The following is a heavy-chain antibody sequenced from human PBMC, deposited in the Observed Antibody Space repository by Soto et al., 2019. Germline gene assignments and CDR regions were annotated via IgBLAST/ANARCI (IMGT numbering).Heavy chain of an antibody. CDR3: ARSIVVVTALDY. CDR2: INAGNGNT. V-gene: IGHV1-3*05. Sequence: QVQLVQSGAEEKKPGASVKVSCKASVYTFTNYAMHWVRQAPGQRLEWMGWINAGNGNTKYSQKFQGRVTITRDTSASTAYMELSSLRSEDTAVYYCARSIVVVTALDYWGQGTLVTVSS. D-gene: IGHD2-21*02. J-gene: IGHJ4*02. CDR1: VYTFTNYA.